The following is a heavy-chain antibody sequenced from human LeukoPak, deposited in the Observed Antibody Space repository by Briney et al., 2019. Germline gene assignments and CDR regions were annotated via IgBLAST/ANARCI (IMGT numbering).Heavy chain of an antibody. V-gene: IGHV1-18*01. CDR2: ISPYDGDT. Sequence: ASVKVSCKASGYTFAIYGISWVRQAPGQGLEWIAWISPYDGDTNYAQNFEGRVTMTTETSTSTAYMELRSLRSDDTAIYYCARDYCTRGGDCYKEDLFDPWGQGTLVTVSS. CDR1: GYTFAIYG. J-gene: IGHJ5*02. D-gene: IGHD2-21*02. CDR3: ARDYCTRGGDCYKEDLFDP.